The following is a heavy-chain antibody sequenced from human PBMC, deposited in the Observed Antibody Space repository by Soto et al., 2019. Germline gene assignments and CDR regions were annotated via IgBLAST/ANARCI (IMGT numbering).Heavy chain of an antibody. CDR1: GFTFSSYA. V-gene: IGHV3-30-3*01. CDR3: ARVGQQLVLRATDFQH. CDR2: ISYDGSNK. D-gene: IGHD6-13*01. J-gene: IGHJ1*01. Sequence: GGSLRLSCAASGFTFSSYAMHWVRQAPGKGLEWVAVISYDGSNKYYADSVKGRFTISRDNSKNTLYLQMNSLRAEDTAVYYCARVGQQLVLRATDFQHWGQGTLVTVSS.